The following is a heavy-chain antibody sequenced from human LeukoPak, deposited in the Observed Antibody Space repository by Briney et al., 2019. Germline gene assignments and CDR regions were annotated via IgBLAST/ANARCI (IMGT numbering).Heavy chain of an antibody. V-gene: IGHV4-34*01. CDR1: GGSFSGYY. CDR3: ARGLDDSSGYRQYYFDY. D-gene: IGHD3-22*01. Sequence: SETLSLTCAVYGGSFSGYYWSWIRQPPGKGLEWIGEINHSGSTNYNPSLKSRVTISVDTSKNQFSLKLSSVAAADTAVYYCARGLDDSSGYRQYYFDYWGQGTLVTVSS. J-gene: IGHJ4*02. CDR2: INHSGST.